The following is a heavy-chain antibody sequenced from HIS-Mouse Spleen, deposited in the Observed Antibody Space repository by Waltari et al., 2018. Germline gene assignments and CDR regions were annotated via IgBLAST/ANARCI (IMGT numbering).Heavy chain of an antibody. D-gene: IGHD6-13*01. V-gene: IGHV1-69*04. CDR1: GGTFSSYA. Sequence: QVQLVQSGAEVKKPGSSVKVSCKASGGTFSSYASSWVQQAPGQGLEWMGRIIPILGIANYAQKFQGRVTITADKSTSTAYMELSSLRSEDTAVYYCARHPEIAAAVGAFDIWGQGTMVTVSS. CDR2: IIPILGIA. CDR3: ARHPEIAAAVGAFDI. J-gene: IGHJ3*02.